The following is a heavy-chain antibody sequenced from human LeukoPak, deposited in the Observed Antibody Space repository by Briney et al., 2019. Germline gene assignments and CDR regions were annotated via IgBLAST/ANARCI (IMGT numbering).Heavy chain of an antibody. CDR2: ITDSGRDT. CDR3: AKNGDRGAYCTGGTCYPYFYYYMDV. CDR1: GFTFSTYA. J-gene: IGHJ6*03. Sequence: GGSLRLSCAASGFTFSTYAMNWVRQAPGKRLEWVSSITDSGRDTYYAGSVKGRITISRDNSRNTLYLQMNSLRAEDTAIYYCAKNGDRGAYCTGGTCYPYFYYYMDVWGKGTTVTI. V-gene: IGHV3-23*01. D-gene: IGHD2-15*01.